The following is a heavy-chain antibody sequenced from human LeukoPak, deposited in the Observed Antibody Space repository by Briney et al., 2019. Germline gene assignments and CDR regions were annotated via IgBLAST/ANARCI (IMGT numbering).Heavy chain of an antibody. D-gene: IGHD1-26*01. J-gene: IGHJ1*01. CDR2: IYYSGST. Sequence: KPSETLSLTCAVYGGSFSGYYWSWIRQPPGKGLEWIGYIYYSGSTYYNPSLKSRVTISVDTSKNQFSLKLSSVTAADTAVYYCARDAGGSYSGPQYFQHWGQGTLVTVSS. CDR1: GGSFSGYY. CDR3: ARDAGGSYSGPQYFQH. V-gene: IGHV4-30-4*08.